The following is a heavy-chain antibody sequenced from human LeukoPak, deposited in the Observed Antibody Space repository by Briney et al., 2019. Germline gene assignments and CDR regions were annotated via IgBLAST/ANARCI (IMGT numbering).Heavy chain of an antibody. CDR3: AKDRKYQLLYGGDFDY. CDR1: GFTFSSYG. Sequence: GGSLRLSCAASGFTFSSYGMHWVRQAPGKGLEWVAFIRYDGSNKYYADSVTGRFTISRDNSKNTLYLQMNSLRAEDTAVYYCAKDRKYQLLYGGDFDYWGQGTLVTVSS. D-gene: IGHD2-2*02. V-gene: IGHV3-30*02. J-gene: IGHJ4*02. CDR2: IRYDGSNK.